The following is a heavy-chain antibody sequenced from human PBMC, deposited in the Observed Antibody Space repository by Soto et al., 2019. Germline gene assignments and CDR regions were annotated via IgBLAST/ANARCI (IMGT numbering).Heavy chain of an antibody. V-gene: IGHV1-2*02. Sequence: ASVKVSCKTSGDTFSDSSMHWVRQAPGEGLEWMGWINLNSGDTNYAQKFQGRVTLTRDTSIITAYMELSRLKSDDTAVYYCARDLGGYDLYGPDTWGQGXLVTVYS. D-gene: IGHD5-12*01. CDR3: ARDLGGYDLYGPDT. CDR2: INLNSGDT. CDR1: GDTFSDSS. J-gene: IGHJ5*02.